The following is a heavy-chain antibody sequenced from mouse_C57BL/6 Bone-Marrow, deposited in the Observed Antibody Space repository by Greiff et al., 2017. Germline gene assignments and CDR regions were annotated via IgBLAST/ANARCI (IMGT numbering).Heavy chain of an antibody. CDR2: IHPSSGYT. J-gene: IGHJ4*01. Sequence: VQLQQSGAELARPGASVKMSCKASGYTFTSYTMHWVKQRPGQGLEWIGYIHPSSGYTKYNQKFKDKATLPADKSSSKAYMQLSSLTAEDSVVYYCARLLRLPHYYAMDYWGQGTSVPVSS. CDR3: ARLLRLPHYYAMDY. V-gene: IGHV1-4*01. D-gene: IGHD3-2*02. CDR1: GYTFTSYT.